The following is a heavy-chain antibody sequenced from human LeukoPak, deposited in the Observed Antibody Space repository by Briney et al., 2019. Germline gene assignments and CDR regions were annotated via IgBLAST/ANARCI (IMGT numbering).Heavy chain of an antibody. V-gene: IGHV3-64*01. J-gene: IGHJ4*02. Sequence: SCKASGFTFTNSAMLWVGQAPGKGLEYVSAISSNGGSTYYANSVKGRFTISRDNSKNTLYLQMGSLRAEDMAVYYCARVRTTVAGTCFDYWGQGTLVTVSS. D-gene: IGHD6-19*01. CDR3: ARVRTTVAGTCFDY. CDR1: GFTFTNSA. CDR2: ISSNGGST.